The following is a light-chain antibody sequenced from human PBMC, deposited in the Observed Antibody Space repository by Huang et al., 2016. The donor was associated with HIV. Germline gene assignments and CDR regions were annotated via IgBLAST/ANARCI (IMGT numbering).Light chain of an antibody. V-gene: IGKV3-15*01. CDR2: GAS. CDR1: QTVNSN. J-gene: IGKJ1*01. CDR3: QQYNNWLA. Sequence: EIVMTQSPATLSVSPGERATLSCRASQTVNSNLAWYQHKPGQAPRLLIYGASTRATGGPARFSGSGSGTKVTLTISSLQSEDFAVYYCQQYNNWLAFGQGTKVEIK.